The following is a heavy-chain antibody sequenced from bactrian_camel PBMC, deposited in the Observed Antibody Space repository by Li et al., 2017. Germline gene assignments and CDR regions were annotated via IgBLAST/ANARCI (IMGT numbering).Heavy chain of an antibody. CDR1: RYILTMYR. CDR3: ASGYVCTVAGGIRN. J-gene: IGHJ4*01. V-gene: IGHV3S53*01. CDR2: IGTTGST. Sequence: HVQLVESGGGSVEAGGSLTLSCTASRYILTMYRAGWFRQDSGNKRVGVVVIGTTGSTIYADSEKARFTVSIDNAKSTLYLQMNSLNPDDTATYDCASGYVCTVAGGIRNWGQGTQVTVS. D-gene: IGHD6*01.